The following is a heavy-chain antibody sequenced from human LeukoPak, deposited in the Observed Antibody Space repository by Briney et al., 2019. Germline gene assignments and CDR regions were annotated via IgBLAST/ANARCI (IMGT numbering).Heavy chain of an antibody. V-gene: IGHV4-39*01. Sequence: NPSETLSLTCTVSGGSISSSSYYWGWIRQPPGKGLEWIGSIYYSGSTYYNPSFKSRVTISVDTSKNQLSLKLSSVTAADTAVYYCASDYCSGGSCYYDWGQGTLVTVSS. CDR3: ASDYCSGGSCYYD. D-gene: IGHD2-15*01. CDR2: IYYSGST. J-gene: IGHJ4*02. CDR1: GGSISSSSYY.